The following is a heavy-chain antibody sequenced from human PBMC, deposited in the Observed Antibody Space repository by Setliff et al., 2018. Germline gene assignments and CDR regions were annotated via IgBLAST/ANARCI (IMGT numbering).Heavy chain of an antibody. J-gene: IGHJ6*03. V-gene: IGHV4-59*08. CDR2: IYYSGST. CDR1: GDSISSYY. Sequence: SETLSLTCTVSGDSISSYYWSWIRQPPGKGLEWIGYIYYSGSTNYNPSLKSRVAISVDTSKNQFSLRLSSVTAADTAVYYRVRGSGYSRNYYYYYMDVWGKGPRSPS. CDR3: VRGSGYSRNYYYYYMDV. D-gene: IGHD3-3*01.